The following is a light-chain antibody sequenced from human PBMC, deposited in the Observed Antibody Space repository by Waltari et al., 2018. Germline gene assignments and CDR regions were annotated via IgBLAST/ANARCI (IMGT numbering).Light chain of an antibody. V-gene: IGKV3-20*01. CDR1: QSVSSTS. CDR3: HHYGTSPPLT. CDR2: GAS. J-gene: IGKJ4*01. Sequence: EVVLTQSPGTLSLAPGERATLSCRASQSVSSTSLAWYRQKPGQAHGLLIYGASIRAPGITDRFSVSGSGTDFTLTISRLEPEDFGVYYCHHYGTSPPLTFGGGTKVEIK.